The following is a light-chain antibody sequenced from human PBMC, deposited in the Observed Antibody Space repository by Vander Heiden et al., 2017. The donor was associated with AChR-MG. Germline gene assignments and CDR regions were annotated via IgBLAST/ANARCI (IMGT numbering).Light chain of an antibody. CDR2: DND. CDR3: GAWDSSLDTGV. Sequence: QSVLTPPPSVSAAPARKVTIACSGRSPNIGNNYVSWYQQFPGTAPKPPIFDNDKRPSGIPDRFSGSQSGTSATLGISGLQTGDEADYYCGAWDSSLDTGVFGTGTTVTV. V-gene: IGLV1-51*01. J-gene: IGLJ1*01. CDR1: SPNIGNNY.